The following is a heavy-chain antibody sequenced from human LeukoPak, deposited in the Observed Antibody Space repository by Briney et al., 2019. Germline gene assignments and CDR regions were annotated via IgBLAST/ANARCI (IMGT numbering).Heavy chain of an antibody. D-gene: IGHD3-10*01. CDR3: ARDSGSGSYTNWFDP. J-gene: IGHJ5*02. CDR1: GGSISSSNW. V-gene: IGHV4-4*02. CDR2: IYHSGST. Sequence: SGTLSLTCAVSGGSISSSNWWSWVRQPPGKGLEWIGEIYHSGSTNYNPSLKSRVTISVDKSKNQFSLKLSSVAAADTAVYYCARDSGSGSYTNWFDPWGQGTLVTVSS.